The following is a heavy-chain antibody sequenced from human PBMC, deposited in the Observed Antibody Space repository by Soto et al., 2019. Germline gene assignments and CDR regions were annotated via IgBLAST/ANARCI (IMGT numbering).Heavy chain of an antibody. CDR2: INHSGST. CDR1: GGSFSGYY. V-gene: IGHV4-34*01. Sequence: SETLSLTCAVYGGSFSGYYWSWIRQPPGKGLEWIGEINHSGSTNYNPSLKSRVTISVDTSKNQFSLKLSSVTAADTAVYYCARDGLWFGDLLPTNRPYVMYVCAQGTTVTVSS. D-gene: IGHD3-10*01. CDR3: ARDGLWFGDLLPTNRPYVMYV. J-gene: IGHJ6*02.